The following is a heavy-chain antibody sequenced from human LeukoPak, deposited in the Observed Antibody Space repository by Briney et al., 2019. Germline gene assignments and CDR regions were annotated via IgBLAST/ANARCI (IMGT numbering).Heavy chain of an antibody. CDR1: GFTFRNAW. CDR2: IKSKTDGETR. CDR3: IRDGYTFSPYFNY. Sequence: PGGSLRLSCAASGFTFRNAWMSWVRQAPGKGLEWVGRIKSKTDGETRDYVAPVKGRFTISRDDSKDTLYLQMNSLKTEDTAVYYCIRDGYTFSPYFNYWGQGTLVTVSS. V-gene: IGHV3-15*01. D-gene: IGHD5-24*01. J-gene: IGHJ4*02.